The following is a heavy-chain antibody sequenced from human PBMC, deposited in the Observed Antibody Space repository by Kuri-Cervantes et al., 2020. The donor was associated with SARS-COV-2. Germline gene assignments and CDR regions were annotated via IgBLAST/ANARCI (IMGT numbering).Heavy chain of an antibody. D-gene: IGHD3-22*01. CDR1: SGSIISSGNY. Sequence: GSLRLSCSVSSGSIISSGNYWDWIRQPPGKGLEWVGSIYYTGSTSYNPSLKSRVTITVDTSKNQFSLRLSSVTAADTAVYYCARHPLITLKEGWFDPWGQGTLVTVSS. CDR2: IYYTGST. CDR3: ARHPLITLKEGWFDP. J-gene: IGHJ5*02. V-gene: IGHV4-39*01.